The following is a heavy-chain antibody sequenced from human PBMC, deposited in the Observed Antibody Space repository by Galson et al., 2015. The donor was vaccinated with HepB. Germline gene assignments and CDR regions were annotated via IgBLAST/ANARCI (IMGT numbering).Heavy chain of an antibody. V-gene: IGHV1-3*01. Sequence: SVKVSCKASGYTFTSYAMHWVRQAPGQRLEWMGWINAGNGNTKYSQKFQGRVTITRDTSASTAYMELSSLRSEDTAVYYCARDLGSSGSWFDPWGQGTLVTVSS. CDR1: GYTFTSYA. CDR2: INAGNGNT. CDR3: ARDLGSSGSWFDP. D-gene: IGHD6-13*01. J-gene: IGHJ5*02.